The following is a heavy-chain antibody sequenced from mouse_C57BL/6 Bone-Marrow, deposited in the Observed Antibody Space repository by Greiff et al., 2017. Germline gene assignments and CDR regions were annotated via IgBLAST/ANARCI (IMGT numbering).Heavy chain of an antibody. V-gene: IGHV1-74*01. CDR1: GYTFTSYW. J-gene: IGHJ1*03. CDR2: IHPSDSDT. CDR3: AMNYDYEWYFDV. Sequence: QVQLQQPGAELVKPGASVKVSCKASGYTFTSYWMHWVKQRPGQGLEWIGRIHPSDSDTNYNQKFKGKATLTLDKSSSTAYMQLSSLTSEDSAVYYCAMNYDYEWYFDVWGTGTTVTVSS. D-gene: IGHD2-4*01.